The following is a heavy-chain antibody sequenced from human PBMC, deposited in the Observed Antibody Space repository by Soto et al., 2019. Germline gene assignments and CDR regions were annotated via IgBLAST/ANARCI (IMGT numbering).Heavy chain of an antibody. D-gene: IGHD4-17*01. CDR3: ARDAQYGDFDY. Sequence: TLSLTCTVSGGSISSGVYYWSWIRQHPGKGLEWIGYIYYSGSTYYNPSLKSRVTISVDTSKNQFSLKLSSVTAADTAVYYCARDAQYGDFDYWGQGALVTAPQ. CDR1: GGSISSGVYY. CDR2: IYYSGST. V-gene: IGHV4-31*03. J-gene: IGHJ4*02.